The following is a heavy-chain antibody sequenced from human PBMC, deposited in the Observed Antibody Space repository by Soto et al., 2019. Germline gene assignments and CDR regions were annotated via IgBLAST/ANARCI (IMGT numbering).Heavy chain of an antibody. V-gene: IGHV1-2*04. Sequence: GASVKVSCKTSGYSFTDYKLHWVRQAPGQRLEWMGWINPNSGGTNYAQKFQGWVTMIRDTSISTAYMELSRLRSDDTAVYYCARDGSSSWFGGMDVWGQGTTVTVSS. D-gene: IGHD6-13*01. J-gene: IGHJ6*02. CDR2: INPNSGGT. CDR3: ARDGSSSWFGGMDV. CDR1: GYSFTDYK.